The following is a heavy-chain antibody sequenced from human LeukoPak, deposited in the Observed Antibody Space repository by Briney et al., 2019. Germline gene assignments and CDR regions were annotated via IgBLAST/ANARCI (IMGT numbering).Heavy chain of an antibody. V-gene: IGHV1-69*13. CDR1: GYTFTSYG. Sequence: GASVKVSCKASGYTFTSYGISWVRQAPGQGLEWMGGIIPIFGTANYAQKFQGRVTITADESTSTAYMELSSLRSEDTAVYYCARDNWEFDPWGQGTLVTVSS. J-gene: IGHJ5*02. CDR2: IIPIFGTA. CDR3: ARDNWEFDP. D-gene: IGHD1-1*01.